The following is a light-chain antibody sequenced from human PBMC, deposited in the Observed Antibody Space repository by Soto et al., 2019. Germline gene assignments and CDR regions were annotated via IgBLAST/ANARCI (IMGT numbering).Light chain of an antibody. Sequence: QSALTQPASVSGSPGQSITISCTGTSSDVGGYNYVSWYQQHPGKAPKLMIYEVSNRPSGVSNRFSGSKSGNTASLTISGLQVEDEADYYCNSYTSSSTRVVFGGGTKLTVL. J-gene: IGLJ2*01. V-gene: IGLV2-14*01. CDR2: EVS. CDR3: NSYTSSSTRVV. CDR1: SSDVGGYNY.